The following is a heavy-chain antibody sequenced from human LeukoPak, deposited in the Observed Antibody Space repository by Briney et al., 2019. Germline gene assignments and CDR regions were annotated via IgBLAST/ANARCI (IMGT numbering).Heavy chain of an antibody. CDR3: ARDREGTVTPWFDP. V-gene: IGHV3-21*01. D-gene: IGHD4-11*01. J-gene: IGHJ5*02. CDR1: GFTFSSYS. CDR2: ISSSSSYI. Sequence: GGSLRLSCAASGFTFSSYSMNWVRQAPGKGLEWVSSISSSSSYIYYADSVKGRFTISRDNAKNSLYLQMNSLRAEDTAVYYCARDREGTVTPWFDPWGQGTLVSVFS.